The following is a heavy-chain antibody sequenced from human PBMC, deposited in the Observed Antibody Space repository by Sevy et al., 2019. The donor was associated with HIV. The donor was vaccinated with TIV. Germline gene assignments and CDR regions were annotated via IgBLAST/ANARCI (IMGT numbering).Heavy chain of an antibody. CDR1: GFTFSSYG. V-gene: IGHV3-30*18. Sequence: GESLKISCAASGFTFSSYGMHWVRQAPGKGLEWVAVISYDGSNKYYADSVKGRFTISRDNSKNTLYLQMNSLRAEDTAVYYCAKVGLGYYYYGMDVWGQGTTVTVSS. CDR2: ISYDGSNK. CDR3: AKVGLGYYYYGMDV. J-gene: IGHJ6*02.